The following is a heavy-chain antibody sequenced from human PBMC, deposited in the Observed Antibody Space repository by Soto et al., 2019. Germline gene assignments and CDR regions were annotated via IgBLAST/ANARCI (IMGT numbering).Heavy chain of an antibody. V-gene: IGHV1-69*06. CDR3: ARQLDFWSGYSFGPVGSTIGMDV. CDR2: IIPIFGTA. D-gene: IGHD3-3*01. J-gene: IGHJ6*02. Sequence: QVQLVQSGAEVKKPGSSVKVSCKASGGTFSSYAISWVRQAPGQGLEWMGGIIPIFGTANYAQRFQGRVTITADKSTSTAYKELSSLRSEDTAVYYCARQLDFWSGYSFGPVGSTIGMDVWGQGTTDTVSS. CDR1: GGTFSSYA.